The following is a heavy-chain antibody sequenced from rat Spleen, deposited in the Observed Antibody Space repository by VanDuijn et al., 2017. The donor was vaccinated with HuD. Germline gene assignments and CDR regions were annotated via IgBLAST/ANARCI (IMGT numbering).Heavy chain of an antibody. CDR1: GFTFSDYY. V-gene: IGHV5-7*01. D-gene: IGHD3-1*01. CDR2: INFDGSST. CDR3: ARQRTLYYFDY. J-gene: IGHJ2*01. Sequence: EVQLVESGGVLVQPGRSMKLSCAASGFTFSDYYMAWVRQAPKKGLEWVATINFDGSSTYYRDSVRGRFSISRDNARSTLYLQMDSLRSEDTATYYCARQRTLYYFDYWGQGVMVPVSS.